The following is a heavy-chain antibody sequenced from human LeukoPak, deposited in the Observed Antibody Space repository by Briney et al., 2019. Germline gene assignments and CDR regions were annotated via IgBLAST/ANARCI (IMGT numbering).Heavy chain of an antibody. CDR2: ISSSSSYI. Sequence: PGGSLRLSCAASGFTFSSYSMNWVRQAPGKGLEWVSSISSSSSYIYYADSVKGRFTISRDNAKNTLYLQMDSLRAEDTAVYYCARGIRGSYGTDYWGQGTLATVSS. J-gene: IGHJ4*02. V-gene: IGHV3-21*06. CDR3: ARGIRGSYGTDY. CDR1: GFTFSSYS. D-gene: IGHD1-26*01.